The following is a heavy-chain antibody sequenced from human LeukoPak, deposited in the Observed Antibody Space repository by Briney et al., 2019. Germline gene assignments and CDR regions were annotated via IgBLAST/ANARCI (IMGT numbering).Heavy chain of an antibody. CDR1: GFTFTSYW. CDR2: IKQDGSEK. CDR3: ARTSSTFGGVIVPFDY. J-gene: IGHJ4*02. Sequence: PGGSLRLSCAASGFTFTSYWMSWVRQAPGKGLEWVANIKQDGSEKYYVDSVKGRFTISSDNAKNSLYLQINSLRAEDTAVYYCARTSSTFGGVIVPFDYWGQGTLVTVSS. D-gene: IGHD3-16*02. V-gene: IGHV3-7*01.